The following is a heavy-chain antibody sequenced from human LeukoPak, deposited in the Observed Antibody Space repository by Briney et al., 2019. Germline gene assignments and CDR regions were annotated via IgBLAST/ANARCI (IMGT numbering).Heavy chain of an antibody. J-gene: IGHJ3*02. CDR2: IQFDGIKK. D-gene: IGHD6-13*01. CDR1: GFTFSSSA. V-gene: IGHV3-30*02. CDR3: AQKSTGTFDI. Sequence: GGSLRLSCAASGFTFSSSAMHWVRQAPGEGLEWVAYIQFDGIKKFYSDSVKGRFTISRDNSKNTLFLQMSSLTTEDTAVYYCAQKSTGTFDIWGQGTMVTVSP.